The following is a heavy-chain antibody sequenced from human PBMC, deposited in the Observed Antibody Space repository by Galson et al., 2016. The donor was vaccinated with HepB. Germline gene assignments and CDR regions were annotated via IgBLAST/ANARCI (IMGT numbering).Heavy chain of an antibody. CDR1: GFNFITTW. CDR2: INGDGRIT. D-gene: IGHD3-16*01. J-gene: IGHJ3*02. V-gene: IGHV3-74*01. Sequence: SLRLSCAASGFNFITTWMHWVRQSPGKGRVWVSRINGDGRITNYADSVRGRFTISRDNAKNTVSLQMNSLRAEDTAIYYCVRDFLWGEGADAFDIWGQGTRVTVSS. CDR3: VRDFLWGEGADAFDI.